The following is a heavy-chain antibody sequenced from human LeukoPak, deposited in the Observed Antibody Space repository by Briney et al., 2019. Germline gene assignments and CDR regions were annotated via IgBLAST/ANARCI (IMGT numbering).Heavy chain of an antibody. J-gene: IGHJ4*02. CDR2: VLHIYGSP. D-gene: IGHD3-10*01. CDR1: GGTFRIEA. V-gene: IGHV1-69*05. Sequence: GASVKVSCKPSGGTFRIEAVSWFRQAPGHGLEWMGRVLHIYGSPNYAQKFQGRVTLTTDEATSTAYMDLTSLRADDTAVYYCANLPRGDYWGQGTLVTVSS. CDR3: ANLPRGDY.